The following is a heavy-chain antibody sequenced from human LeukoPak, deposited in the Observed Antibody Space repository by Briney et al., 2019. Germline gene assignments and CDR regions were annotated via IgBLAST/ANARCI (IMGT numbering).Heavy chain of an antibody. CDR3: ARRSDYDFWSGIEGYYYYMDV. Sequence: PSETLSLTCTVSGGSISSFYWSWIRQPPGKGLEWIGYIYYSGYTNYKPSLKSRVTISVDPSKNQFSLKLSSVTAADTAVYYCARRSDYDFWSGIEGYYYYMDVWGKGTTVTVSS. V-gene: IGHV4-59*01. CDR2: IYYSGYT. D-gene: IGHD3-3*01. CDR1: GGSISSFY. J-gene: IGHJ6*03.